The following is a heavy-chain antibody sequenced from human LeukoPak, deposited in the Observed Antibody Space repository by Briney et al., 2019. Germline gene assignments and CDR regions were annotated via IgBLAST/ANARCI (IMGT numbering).Heavy chain of an antibody. V-gene: IGHV1-18*01. CDR1: GYTFTSYG. D-gene: IGHD1-1*01. CDR2: ISAYNGNT. CDR3: AREKREHYYYYYGMDV. Sequence: ASVKVSCKASGYTFTSYGISWVRQAPGQGLEWMGWISAYNGNTNYAQKLQGRVTMTTDTSTSTAYMELRSLRSDDTAVYYCAREKREHYYYYYGMDVWGQGTTVTVSS. J-gene: IGHJ6*02.